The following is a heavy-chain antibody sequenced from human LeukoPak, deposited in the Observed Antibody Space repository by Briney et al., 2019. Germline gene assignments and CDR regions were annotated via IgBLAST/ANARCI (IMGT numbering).Heavy chain of an antibody. V-gene: IGHV3-7*01. CDR3: AREGFYFFDF. CDR1: GFTFTNNF. Sequence: RPGGSLRLSCAASGFTFTNNFMSWVRQVPGKGLEWVANIKQDGSEKTYADSVRGRFTIFRDNAKDSVYLQMNSLRAEDSAIYYCAREGFYFFDFWGQGTLVTVSS. CDR2: IKQDGSEK. J-gene: IGHJ4*01.